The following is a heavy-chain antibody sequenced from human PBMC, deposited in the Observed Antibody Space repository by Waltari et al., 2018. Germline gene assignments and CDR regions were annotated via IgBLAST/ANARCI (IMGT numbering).Heavy chain of an antibody. CDR2: ISSSSSTI. V-gene: IGHV3-48*04. CDR3: ARDGGYYDSSGVDY. CDR1: GFTLSSHS. Sequence: EVQLVESGGGLVQPGGSLGLSFAASGFTLSSHSMNWVRRAPGRGLEWVSYISSSSSTIYYADSVKGRFTISRDNAKNSLYLQMNSLRAEDTAVYYCARDGGYYDSSGVDYWGQGTLVTVSS. J-gene: IGHJ4*02. D-gene: IGHD3-22*01.